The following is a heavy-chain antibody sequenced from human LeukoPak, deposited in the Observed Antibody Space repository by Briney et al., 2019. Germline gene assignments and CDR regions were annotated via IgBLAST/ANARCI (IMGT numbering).Heavy chain of an antibody. D-gene: IGHD3-10*01. V-gene: IGHV1-46*01. CDR3: ARSLRGPNSPPTDAFDI. CDR2: INPSGGST. Sequence: ASVKVSCKASGYTFTSYYMHWVRQAPGQGLEWMGIINPSGGSTSYAQKFQGRVTMTRDTSTSTVYMELSSLRSEDTAVYYCARSLRGPNSPPTDAFDIWGQGTMVTVSS. CDR1: GYTFTSYY. J-gene: IGHJ3*02.